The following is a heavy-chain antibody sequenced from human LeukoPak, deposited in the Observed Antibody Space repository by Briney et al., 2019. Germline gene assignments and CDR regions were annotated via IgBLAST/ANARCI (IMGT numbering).Heavy chain of an antibody. D-gene: IGHD6-13*01. Sequence: GGSLRLSCAASGFIVSHNYMTWVRQAPGKGLEWISVIYIHGTTYYADSVKGRFTISRDQANNTLYLQMNTLRDEDTAVYYCARGPRYSFYWGQGTLVSVPS. V-gene: IGHV3-53*01. CDR1: GFIVSHNY. CDR2: IYIHGTT. J-gene: IGHJ4*02. CDR3: ARGPRYSFY.